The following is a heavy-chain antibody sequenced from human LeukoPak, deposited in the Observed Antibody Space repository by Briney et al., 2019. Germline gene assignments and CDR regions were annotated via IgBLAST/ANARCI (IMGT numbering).Heavy chain of an antibody. J-gene: IGHJ3*02. D-gene: IGHD5-24*01. CDR2: IIPIFGTA. CDR1: GGTFSSYA. V-gene: IGHV1-69*05. CDR3: ARDGKGYNLPFDAFDI. Sequence: GASVKVSCKGSGGTFSSYAISWLRQAPGQGLEWMGGIIPIFGTANYAQKFQGRVTITTDESTSTAYMELSSLRSEDTAVYYCARDGKGYNLPFDAFDIWGQGTMVTVSS.